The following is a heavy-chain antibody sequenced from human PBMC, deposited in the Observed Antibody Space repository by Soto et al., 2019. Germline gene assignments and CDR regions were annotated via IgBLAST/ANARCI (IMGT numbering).Heavy chain of an antibody. D-gene: IGHD2-15*01. CDR2: IYYSGST. J-gene: IGHJ5*02. CDR3: ATLKGYCSGGSCYEYWFDP. V-gene: IGHV4-39*01. CDR1: GGSISSSSYY. Sequence: ETLSLTCTVSGGSISSSSYYWGWIRQPPGKGLEWIGSIYYSGSTYYNPSLKSRVTISVDTSKNQFSLKLSSVTAADTAVYFCATLKGYCSGGSCYEYWFDPWGQGTLVTVSS.